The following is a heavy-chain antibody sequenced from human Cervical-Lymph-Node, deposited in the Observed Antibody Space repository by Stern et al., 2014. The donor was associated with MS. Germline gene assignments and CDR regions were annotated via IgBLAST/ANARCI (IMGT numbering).Heavy chain of an antibody. D-gene: IGHD6-19*01. V-gene: IGHV3-23*04. CDR2: ISGSDGST. CDR3: AKVYGSGPFDY. Sequence: EVQLVESGGTLVQPGGSLRLSCAASGFTFSSYAMSWVRQAPGKRLEWVSVISGSDGSTFYADSVKGRFTISRDNSKNTLFLQMNSLRAEDTAVYYCAKVYGSGPFDYWGQGTLVTVSS. CDR1: GFTFSSYA. J-gene: IGHJ4*02.